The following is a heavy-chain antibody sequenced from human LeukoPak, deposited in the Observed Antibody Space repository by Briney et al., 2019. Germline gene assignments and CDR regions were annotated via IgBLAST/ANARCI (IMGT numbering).Heavy chain of an antibody. CDR3: ARVRGDLSIDY. V-gene: IGHV4-34*01. Sequence: SETLSLTCAVYIESFSGYYWAWIRQPPGKGLEWIGEINHSGSTNYNPSLKSRVTISADTSKNQFSLKLSSVTAADTAVYYCARVRGDLSIDYWGQGNLVTVSS. CDR1: IESFSGYY. J-gene: IGHJ4*02. D-gene: IGHD2-21*02. CDR2: INHSGST.